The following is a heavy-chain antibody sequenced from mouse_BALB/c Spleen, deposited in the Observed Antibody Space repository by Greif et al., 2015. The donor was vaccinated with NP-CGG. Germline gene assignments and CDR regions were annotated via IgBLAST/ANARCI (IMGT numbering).Heavy chain of an antibody. CDR2: IDPANGNT. V-gene: IGHV14-3*02. CDR1: GFNIKDTY. J-gene: IGHJ2*01. CDR3: ARRDYFDY. Sequence: VQLQQPGAELVKPGASVKLSCTASGFNIKDTYMHWVKQRPEQGLEWIGRIDPANGNTKYDPKFQGKATITADTSSNTAYLQLSSLTSEDTAVYYCARRDYFDYWGQGTTLTVSS.